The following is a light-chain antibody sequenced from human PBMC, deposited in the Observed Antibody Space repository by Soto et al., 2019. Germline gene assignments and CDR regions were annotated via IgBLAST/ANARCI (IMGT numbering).Light chain of an antibody. CDR1: QSVSSSN. CDR3: QHYGSSYRT. Sequence: EIVLTQSPGTLSLSPGERATPSCRASQSVSSSNLAWYQQEPGQAPRLLIYGASSRASGIPDRFSGSGSGTDFTLTISRMEPEDFAVYYCQHYGSSYRTFGQGTKLEIK. J-gene: IGKJ2*01. V-gene: IGKV3-20*01. CDR2: GAS.